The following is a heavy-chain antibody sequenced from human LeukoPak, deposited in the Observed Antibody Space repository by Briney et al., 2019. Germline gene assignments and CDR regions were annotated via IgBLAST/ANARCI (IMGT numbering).Heavy chain of an antibody. Sequence: QAGGSLRLSCAASVFTVSSNYMNWVRQAPWKGREWVSVIYGGGNIYYADSVKGRFTISRDNSKNTLYLQMNSLRAEDTAVYYCARGAGYNYPYYFDYWGQGTLVTVSS. J-gene: IGHJ4*02. D-gene: IGHD5-24*01. V-gene: IGHV3-53*01. CDR1: VFTVSSNY. CDR2: IYGGGNI. CDR3: ARGAGYNYPYYFDY.